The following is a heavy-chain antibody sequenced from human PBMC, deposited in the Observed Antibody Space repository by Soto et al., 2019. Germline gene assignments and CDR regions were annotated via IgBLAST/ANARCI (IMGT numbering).Heavy chain of an antibody. D-gene: IGHD2-2*01. V-gene: IGHV3-23*01. Sequence: QPGGSLRLSCAASGFTFSSYAMSWVRQAPGKGLEWVSAISGSGGSTYYADSVKGRFTISRDNSKNTLYLQMNSLRAEDTAVYYCAKKFFIVVVPAAHGEFDYWGQGTLVTVSS. CDR1: GFTFSSYA. J-gene: IGHJ4*02. CDR3: AKKFFIVVVPAAHGEFDY. CDR2: ISGSGGST.